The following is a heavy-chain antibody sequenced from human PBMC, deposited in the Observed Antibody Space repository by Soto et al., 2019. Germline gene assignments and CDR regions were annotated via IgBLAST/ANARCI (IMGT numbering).Heavy chain of an antibody. V-gene: IGHV1-69*13. D-gene: IGHD5-12*01. CDR2: IIPIFGTA. J-gene: IGHJ6*02. CDR3: ARVEVVATIYYYYGMDV. Sequence: ASVKVSCKASGGTFSSYAISWVRQAPGQGLEWMGGIIPIFGTANYAQKFQGRVTITADESTSTAYMELSSLRSEDTAVYYCARVEVVATIYYYYGMDVWGQGTTVTVSS. CDR1: GGTFSSYA.